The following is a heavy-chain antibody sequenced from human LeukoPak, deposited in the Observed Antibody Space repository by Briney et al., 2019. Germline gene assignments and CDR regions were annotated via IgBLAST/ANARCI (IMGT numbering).Heavy chain of an antibody. D-gene: IGHD6-19*01. Sequence: ASVKVSCKASGYTFTGHYMHWVRQAPGQGLEWMGWISPNSGDTDYAQRSQGRVTMTRDASISTAYMELSRLRSDDTAVYYCARAAIAVAGDYHYHYMDVWGKGTTVTVSS. J-gene: IGHJ6*03. V-gene: IGHV1-2*02. CDR3: ARAAIAVAGDYHYHYMDV. CDR1: GYTFTGHY. CDR2: ISPNSGDT.